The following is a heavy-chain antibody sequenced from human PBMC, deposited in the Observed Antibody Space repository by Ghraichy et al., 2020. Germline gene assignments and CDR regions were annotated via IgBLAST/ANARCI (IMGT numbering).Heavy chain of an antibody. CDR3: ASPFGPLDDNWFDP. D-gene: IGHD3-16*01. V-gene: IGHV3-11*06. J-gene: IGHJ5*02. CDR2: ISSSSSYT. Sequence: GGSLRLSCAASGFTFSDYYMSWIRQAPGKGLEWVSYISSSSSYTNYADSVKGRFTISRDNAKNSLYLQMNSLRAEDTAVYYCASPFGPLDDNWFDPWGQGTLVTVSS. CDR1: GFTFSDYY.